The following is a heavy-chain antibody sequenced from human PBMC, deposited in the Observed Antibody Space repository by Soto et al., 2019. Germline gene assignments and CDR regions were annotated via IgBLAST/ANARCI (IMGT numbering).Heavy chain of an antibody. Sequence: GGSLRLSCAASGFTFNVYAMHWVRQAPGKGLEWVAVSSNDGKNEHHAASVKGRFTISRDNSKGTLYLQMNSLRPEDTALYYCARATGSNNGYDYGMSHWGRGTLVTVYS. CDR1: GFTFNVYA. J-gene: IGHJ4*02. D-gene: IGHD5-12*01. CDR3: ARATGSNNGYDYGMSH. V-gene: IGHV3-30*04. CDR2: SSNDGKNE.